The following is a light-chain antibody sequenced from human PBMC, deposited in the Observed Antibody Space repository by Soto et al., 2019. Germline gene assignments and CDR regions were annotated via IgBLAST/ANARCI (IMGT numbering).Light chain of an antibody. CDR2: DVS. Sequence: EIVLTQSPGTLSLSPGERATLSCRASQSLSGRYLAWYQQKLGQAPRLLIYDVSSRASGIPDRFSGSGSGTDFTLSISRLEAEDFAVYYCQQYGSSPTFGQGTKVEIK. J-gene: IGKJ1*01. CDR1: QSLSGRY. CDR3: QQYGSSPT. V-gene: IGKV3-20*01.